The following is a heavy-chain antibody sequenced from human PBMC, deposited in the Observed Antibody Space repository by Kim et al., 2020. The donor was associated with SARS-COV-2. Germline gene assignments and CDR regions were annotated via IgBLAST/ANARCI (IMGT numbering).Heavy chain of an antibody. V-gene: IGHV4-34*01. CDR3: ARVLYSNYGTYYYYYGMDV. J-gene: IGHJ6*02. D-gene: IGHD4-4*01. Sequence: SRVTISVDTSKNQFSLKLSSVTAADTAVYYCARVLYSNYGTYYYYYGMDVWGQGTTVTVSS.